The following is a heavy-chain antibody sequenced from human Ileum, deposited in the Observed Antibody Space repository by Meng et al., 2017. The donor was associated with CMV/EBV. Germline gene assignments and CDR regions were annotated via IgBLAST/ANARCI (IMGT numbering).Heavy chain of an antibody. V-gene: IGHV4-4*07. CDR3: ARAAARGVPVDL. Sequence: QMQDRGPILPQPSHTLSCPCHGSCGVLTSYSWSRIRQPAGKGLEWIGRIQPTGTTDDNTSLRSRVSMSLDKSKNQFSLKLTSVTAADTAVSYCARAAARGVPVDLWGQGTLVTVSS. D-gene: IGHD3-10*01. CDR2: IQPTGTT. CDR1: CGVLTSYS. J-gene: IGHJ5*02.